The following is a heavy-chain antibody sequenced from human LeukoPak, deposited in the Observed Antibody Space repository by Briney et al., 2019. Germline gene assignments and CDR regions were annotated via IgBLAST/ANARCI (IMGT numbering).Heavy chain of an antibody. CDR1: GLTFSDYY. J-gene: IGHJ4*02. D-gene: IGHD6-19*01. CDR2: ISSSSSTI. Sequence: GGSLRLSCAASGLTFSDYYMSWIRQAPGKGLEWVSYISSSSSTIYYADSVKGRFTISRDNSKNTLHLQMNSLRAEDTAVYYCAKGPLVEVAGTTWDYWGQGTLVTVSS. V-gene: IGHV3-11*01. CDR3: AKGPLVEVAGTTWDY.